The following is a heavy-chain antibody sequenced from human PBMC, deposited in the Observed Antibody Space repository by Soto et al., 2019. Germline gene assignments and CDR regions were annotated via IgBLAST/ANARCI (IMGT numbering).Heavy chain of an antibody. Sequence: SSETLSLTCTVSGDSITAGGHYLAWIRQHPEKGLEWLGYIHYSGTTDYNPSLKSRLTVSVDTSKNQFSLSLSSVTAADTAIYYCAALTANDWNFSIWGRGTLFAVSS. CDR1: GDSITAGGHY. D-gene: IGHD2-21*02. CDR2: IHYSGTT. CDR3: AALTANDWNFSI. J-gene: IGHJ2*01. V-gene: IGHV4-31*03.